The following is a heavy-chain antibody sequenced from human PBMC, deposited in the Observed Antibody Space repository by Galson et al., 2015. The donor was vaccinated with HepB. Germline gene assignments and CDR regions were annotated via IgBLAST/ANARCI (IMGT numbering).Heavy chain of an antibody. Sequence: ETLSLTCAVYGGSFSGYYWSWIRQPPGKGLEWIGEINHSGSTNYNPSLKSRVTISVDTSKNQFSLKLSSVTAADTAVYYCARGMAWELLGRGLDYWGQGTLVTVSS. CDR2: INHSGST. D-gene: IGHD1-26*01. V-gene: IGHV4-34*01. J-gene: IGHJ4*02. CDR3: ARGMAWELLGRGLDY. CDR1: GGSFSGYY.